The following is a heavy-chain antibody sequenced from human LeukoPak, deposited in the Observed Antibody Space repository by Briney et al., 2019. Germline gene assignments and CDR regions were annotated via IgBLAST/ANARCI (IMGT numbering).Heavy chain of an antibody. CDR1: GGTYSYFA. V-gene: IGHV1-69*06. D-gene: IGHD5-24*01. Sequence: SVKVSCKASGGTYSYFAINWVRQAPGQGLEWMGGIIPLFGSSNYTHKFKGRVTFTADKSTNTVYMHLSSLRFEDTAVYFCARNHNYTDHYNHMDVWGSGTAITVSS. CDR2: IIPLFGSS. CDR3: ARNHNYTDHYNHMDV. J-gene: IGHJ6*03.